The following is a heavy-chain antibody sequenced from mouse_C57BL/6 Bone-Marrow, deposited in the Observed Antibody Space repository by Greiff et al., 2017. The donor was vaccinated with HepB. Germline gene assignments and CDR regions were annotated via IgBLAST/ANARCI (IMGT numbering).Heavy chain of an antibody. D-gene: IGHD2-1*01. J-gene: IGHJ4*01. V-gene: IGHV1-61*01. CDR3: ARSGYGNHYAMDY. CDR2: IYPSDSET. CDR1: GYTFTSYW. Sequence: QVQLKQPGAELVRPGSSVKLSCKASGYTFTSYWMDWVKQRPGQGLEWIGNIYPSDSETHYNQKFKDKATLTVDKSSSTAYMQLSSLTSEDSAVYYCARSGYGNHYAMDYWGQGTSVTVSS.